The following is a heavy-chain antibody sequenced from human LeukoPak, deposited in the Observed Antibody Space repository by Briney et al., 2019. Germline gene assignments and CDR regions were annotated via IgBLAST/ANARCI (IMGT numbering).Heavy chain of an antibody. J-gene: IGHJ4*02. Sequence: GGSLRLSRAVSGFTFSSYWMHWVRQAPGKGLVWVSRISSDESSTSYADSVKGRFTISRDNAKNTLYLHMNSLRAEDTAVYYCARTIAGAGSYYGGTGFDYWGQGTLVTVSS. CDR1: GFTFSSYW. CDR3: ARTIAGAGSYYGGTGFDY. CDR2: ISSDESST. V-gene: IGHV3-74*01. D-gene: IGHD6-19*01.